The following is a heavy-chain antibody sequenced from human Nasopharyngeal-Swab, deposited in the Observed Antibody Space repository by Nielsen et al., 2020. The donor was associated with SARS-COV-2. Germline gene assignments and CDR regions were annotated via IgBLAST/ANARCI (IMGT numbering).Heavy chain of an antibody. Sequence: GESLKISCAASGFTVSSNYMNWVRQAPGKGLEWVSSISSSSSYIYYADSVKGRFTISRDNAKNSLYLQMNSLRAEDTAVYYCARDGHSSSWYDYWGQGTLVTVSS. D-gene: IGHD6-13*01. CDR1: GFTVSSNY. V-gene: IGHV3-21*01. CDR3: ARDGHSSSWYDY. CDR2: ISSSSSYI. J-gene: IGHJ4*02.